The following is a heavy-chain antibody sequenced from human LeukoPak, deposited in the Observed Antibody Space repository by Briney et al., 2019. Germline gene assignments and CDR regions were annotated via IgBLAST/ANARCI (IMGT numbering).Heavy chain of an antibody. Sequence: SVKVSCKASGGTFSSYAISWVRQAPGQGLEWMGGIIPIFGTANYAQKFQGRVTITADESTSTAYMELSSLGSEDTAVYYCARDPGPVYCSSTSCYGWGQGTLVTVSS. CDR2: IIPIFGTA. V-gene: IGHV1-69*13. D-gene: IGHD2-2*01. CDR3: ARDPGPVYCSSTSCYG. J-gene: IGHJ4*02. CDR1: GGTFSSYA.